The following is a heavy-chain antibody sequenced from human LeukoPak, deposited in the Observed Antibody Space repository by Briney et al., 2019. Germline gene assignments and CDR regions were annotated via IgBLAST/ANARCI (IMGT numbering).Heavy chain of an antibody. V-gene: IGHV3-15*01. Sequence: GASLRLSCAASGFTFSSYAMNWVRQAPGKGLEWVGRIKSKTDGGTTDYAAPVKGRFTISRDDSKNTLYLQMNSLKTEDTAVYYCTTEIFGVVISFDYWGQGTLVTVSS. CDR1: GFTFSSYA. J-gene: IGHJ4*02. D-gene: IGHD3-3*01. CDR2: IKSKTDGGTT. CDR3: TTEIFGVVISFDY.